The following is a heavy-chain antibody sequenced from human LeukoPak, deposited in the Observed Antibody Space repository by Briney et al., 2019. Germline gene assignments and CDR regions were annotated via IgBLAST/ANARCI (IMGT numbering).Heavy chain of an antibody. CDR1: GDSISNYY. CDR3: ARAIASLVYSSSWSFDY. V-gene: IGHV4-4*07. D-gene: IGHD6-13*01. CDR2: IYSSWST. J-gene: IGHJ4*02. Sequence: KSSETLSLTCTVSGDSISNYYWSWIRQPAGKGLEWIGRIYSSWSTNYIPSLKSRVTMSVDTSKNQFSLKMSSVTAADTAVYYCARAIASLVYSSSWSFDYWGQGTLLTVSS.